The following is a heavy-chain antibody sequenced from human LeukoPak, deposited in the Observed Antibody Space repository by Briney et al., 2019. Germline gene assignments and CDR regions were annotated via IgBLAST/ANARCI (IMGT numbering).Heavy chain of an antibody. J-gene: IGHJ4*02. Sequence: GGSLRLSCEASGFTFSSYWMSWVRQAPGKGLEWVANIKTDGSEKYYVDSVKGRFTISRDNAKNSLYLQMNSLRAEDTAVYYCARDWIEYCGGDCYFDYWGQGTLVTVSS. CDR2: IKTDGSEK. V-gene: IGHV3-7*03. CDR1: GFTFSSYW. CDR3: ARDWIEYCGGDCYFDY. D-gene: IGHD2-21*02.